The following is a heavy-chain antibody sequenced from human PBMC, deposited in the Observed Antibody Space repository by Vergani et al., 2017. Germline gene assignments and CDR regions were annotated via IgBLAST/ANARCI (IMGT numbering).Heavy chain of an antibody. Sequence: QVQLVQSGAEVKKPGASVKVSCKASGYTFTGYYMHWVRQAPGQGLEWMGWINPNSGGTNYAQKFQGRATMTRDTSISTAYMGLSRLSSDDTAVYYCARDCSGGSCYDYWGQGTLVTVSS. V-gene: IGHV1-2*02. CDR3: ARDCSGGSCYDY. J-gene: IGHJ4*02. D-gene: IGHD2-15*01. CDR2: INPNSGGT. CDR1: GYTFTGYY.